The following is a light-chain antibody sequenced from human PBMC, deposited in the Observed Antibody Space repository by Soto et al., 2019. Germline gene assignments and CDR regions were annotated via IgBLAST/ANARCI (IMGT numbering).Light chain of an antibody. CDR3: QQYDLAPRSVFT. V-gene: IGKV3-20*01. Sequence: EIVLTQSPGTLSLSPGERATLSCRASQNIRSSYLAWYQQKPGQSPRLLVYGASNRATGIPDRFSGSGSGTDWTVTISSLGVEEFAVYDFQQYDLAPRSVFTFGQGTRVDIK. CDR1: QNIRSSY. CDR2: GAS. J-gene: IGKJ1*01.